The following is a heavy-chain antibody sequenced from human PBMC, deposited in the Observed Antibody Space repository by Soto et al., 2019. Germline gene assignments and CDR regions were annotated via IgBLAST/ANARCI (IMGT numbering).Heavy chain of an antibody. J-gene: IGHJ4*02. CDR3: AKGGYASLFDY. CDR1: RFCFSNYA. V-gene: IGHV3-23*01. Sequence: GGSLRLSCAACRFCFSNYALTWVRQAPGKGLEWVSTVRGVDTSTYYGDSLKGRFTISRDNSMNTLFLDMSSLRAEDTAIYYCAKGGYASLFDYWGLGTLVTVSS. D-gene: IGHD1-1*01. CDR2: VRGVDTST.